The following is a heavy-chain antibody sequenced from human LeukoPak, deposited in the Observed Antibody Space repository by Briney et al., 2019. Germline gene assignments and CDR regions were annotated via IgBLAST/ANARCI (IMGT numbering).Heavy chain of an antibody. J-gene: IGHJ4*02. CDR3: AKDQDYVWGSYRYSNYFFDY. CDR2: IRYDGSNK. CDR1: AFTFSSYG. D-gene: IGHD3-16*02. Sequence: GGSLRLSCAASAFTFSSYGMHWGRQAPGKGLEWVAFIRYDGSNKNYADSVKRRFTISRDNSKNTLYLQMYSLRADYRAVYYCAKDQDYVWGSYRYSNYFFDYWGQGPLVTVSS. V-gene: IGHV3-30*02.